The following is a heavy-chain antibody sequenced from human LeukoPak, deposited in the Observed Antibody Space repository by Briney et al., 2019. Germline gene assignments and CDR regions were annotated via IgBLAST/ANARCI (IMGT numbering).Heavy chain of an antibody. J-gene: IGHJ4*02. V-gene: IGHV1-46*01. D-gene: IGHD3-3*01. CDR3: ARAYDLWSGPDY. CDR1: GDTFTTNY. CDR2: LNPSGGST. Sequence: ASVKVSCKASGDTFTTNYIHWVRQAPGQGLEWMGMLNPSGGSTTYAQTFQDRVTMTRDMSTRTVYMALSSLTSEDTAMYYCARAYDLWSGPDYWGQGTLVTVSS.